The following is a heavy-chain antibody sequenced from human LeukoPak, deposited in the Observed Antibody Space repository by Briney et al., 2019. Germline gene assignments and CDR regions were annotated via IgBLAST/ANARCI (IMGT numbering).Heavy chain of an antibody. CDR1: GGSISSTNW. V-gene: IGHV4-4*02. CDR2: ISLTGQT. Sequence: SETLSLTCTVSGGSISSTNWWSWVRQSPGQGLEWIGEISLTGQTNYNPSLSGRVTMLLDESSNHLSLHLTSVTAADTATYYCSRESGAFCPFGYWGQGTLVTVSS. J-gene: IGHJ4*02. D-gene: IGHD1-26*01. CDR3: SRESGAFCPFGY.